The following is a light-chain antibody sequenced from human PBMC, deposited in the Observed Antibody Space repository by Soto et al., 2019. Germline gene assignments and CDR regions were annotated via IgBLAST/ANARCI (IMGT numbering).Light chain of an antibody. CDR3: SSYAGSSTCV. CDR1: SSDVGSYNF. Sequence: QSALTQPASVSGSPGQSITISCTGTSSDVGSYNFVSWYQQHPGKAPKLMIYEVSKRPSGVSNRFSGSKSGNTASLTISGLQAEDEADYYCSSYAGSSTCVFGGGTQLTVL. CDR2: EVS. J-gene: IGLJ2*01. V-gene: IGLV2-23*02.